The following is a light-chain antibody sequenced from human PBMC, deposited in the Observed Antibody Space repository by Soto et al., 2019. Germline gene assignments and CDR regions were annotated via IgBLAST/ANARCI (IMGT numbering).Light chain of an antibody. CDR2: EVS. CDR1: SSDVGGYNY. Sequence: HSALTQPASVSGSPGQSITISCTGTSSDVGGYNYVSWYQQHPGKAPKLMIYEVSYRPSGVSNRFSGSKSGNTASLTISGLQAEDEADYYCSSYTSSSTYVFGTGTKLTVL. J-gene: IGLJ1*01. CDR3: SSYTSSSTYV. V-gene: IGLV2-14*01.